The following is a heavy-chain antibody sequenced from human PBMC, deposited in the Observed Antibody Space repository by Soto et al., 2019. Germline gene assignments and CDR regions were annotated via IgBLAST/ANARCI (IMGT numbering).Heavy chain of an antibody. CDR2: ISGSGGST. Sequence: GGSLRLSCAASGFTFSSYAMSWVRQAPGKGLEWVSAISGSGGSTYYADSVKGRFTISRDNSKNTLYLQMNSLRAEDTAVYYRAKGYCTNGVCPIDYWGQGTLVTVSS. V-gene: IGHV3-23*01. D-gene: IGHD2-8*01. CDR3: AKGYCTNGVCPIDY. J-gene: IGHJ4*02. CDR1: GFTFSSYA.